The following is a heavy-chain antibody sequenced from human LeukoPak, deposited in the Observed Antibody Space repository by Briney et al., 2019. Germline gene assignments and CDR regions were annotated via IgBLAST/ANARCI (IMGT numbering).Heavy chain of an antibody. V-gene: IGHV3-30*02. J-gene: IGHJ6*03. CDR2: IRYDGSNK. CDR1: GFTFSSYG. CDR3: AREAAMVRSNYYYMDV. Sequence: AGGSLRLSCAASGFTFSSYGMHWVRQAPGKGLEWVAFIRYDGSNKYYADSVKGRFTISRDNSKNTLYLQMNSLRAEDTAVYYCAREAAMVRSNYYYMDVWGKGTTVTVSS. D-gene: IGHD5-18*01.